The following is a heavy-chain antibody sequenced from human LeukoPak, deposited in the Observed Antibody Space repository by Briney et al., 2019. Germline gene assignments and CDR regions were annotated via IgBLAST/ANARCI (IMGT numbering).Heavy chain of an antibody. J-gene: IGHJ4*02. CDR3: ARVSLRRLGELSLPF. Sequence: SETLSLTCTVSGGSISSYYWSWIRQPPGKGLEWIGYIYYSGSTNYNPSLKSRVTISVDTSKNQFSLKLSSVTAADTPVYYCARVSLRRLGELSLPFWGQGPLVTVST. CDR1: GGSISSYY. CDR2: IYYSGST. V-gene: IGHV4-59*12. D-gene: IGHD3-16*02.